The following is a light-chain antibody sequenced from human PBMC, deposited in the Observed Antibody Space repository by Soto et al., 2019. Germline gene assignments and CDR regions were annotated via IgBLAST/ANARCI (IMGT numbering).Light chain of an antibody. CDR3: STPYT. CDR1: QGIGNT. Sequence: DIQMTQSPSSLSASVGDRVTITCRASQGIGNTLHWYQQKPGKAPNLLIYLTSSLHSGVPSRFSGSGSGTDFTRTITSLQPEDFATYYGSTPYTFGQGTKLEIK. V-gene: IGKV1-39*01. CDR2: LTS. J-gene: IGKJ2*01.